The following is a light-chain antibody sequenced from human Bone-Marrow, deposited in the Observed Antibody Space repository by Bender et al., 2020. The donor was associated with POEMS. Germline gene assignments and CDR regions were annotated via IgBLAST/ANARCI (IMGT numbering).Light chain of an antibody. Sequence: SYVLTQAPSVSVAPGQTAMITCGGYNIASRGVHWYQQKPGQAPVLVVYDDSDRPSGIPERFPGSNSGNTATLTISRVEAEDEADYYCQVWDTTSDHWVFGGGTKLTVL. CDR1: NIASRG. V-gene: IGLV3-21*02. CDR2: DDS. J-gene: IGLJ3*02. CDR3: QVWDTTSDHWV.